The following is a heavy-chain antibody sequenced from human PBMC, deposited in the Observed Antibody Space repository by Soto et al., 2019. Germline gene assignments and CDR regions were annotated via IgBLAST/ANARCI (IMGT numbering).Heavy chain of an antibody. CDR2: ISGSGGST. CDR3: AKGVPGIAVAGTGYFQH. V-gene: IGHV3-23*01. D-gene: IGHD6-19*01. CDR1: GFTFSSYA. Sequence: GGSLRLSCAASGFTFSSYAMTWVRQAPGKGLEWVSVISGSGGSTHYADSVKGRSTIARDNSKNTLYLQVNSLRAEDTAVYYCAKGVPGIAVAGTGYFQHWGQGTLVTVSS. J-gene: IGHJ1*01.